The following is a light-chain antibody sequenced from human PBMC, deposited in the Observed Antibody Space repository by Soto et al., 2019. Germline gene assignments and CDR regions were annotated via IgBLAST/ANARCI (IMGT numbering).Light chain of an antibody. V-gene: IGLV1-40*01. J-gene: IGLJ2*01. CDR1: SSNIGAGFD. CDR3: QSYDSSLSGVI. CDR2: GNT. Sequence: QSVLTQPPSVSGAPGQRVTISCTGSSSNIGAGFDVHWYQQLPGTAPKLLIFGNTDRPSGVSDRFSGSKSGTPASLAITGLQADDEADYYCQSYDSSLSGVIFGGGTKLTVL.